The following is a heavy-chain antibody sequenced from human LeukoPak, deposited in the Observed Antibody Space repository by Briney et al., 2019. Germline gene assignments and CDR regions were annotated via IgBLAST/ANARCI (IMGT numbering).Heavy chain of an antibody. CDR3: ARESPGYCSGGSCYSDYYYYYMYV. J-gene: IGHJ6*03. V-gene: IGHV3-21*01. Sequence: GGSLILSCEASGFTFSSYSMNWVRQAPGKGLEWVSSISSSSGYIYYADSLKGRFTISRDNAKNSLYLQMNSLRAEDTAGYYCARESPGYCSGGSCYSDYYYYYMYVWGKGTTVTVSS. D-gene: IGHD2-15*01. CDR1: GFTFSSYS. CDR2: ISSSSGYI.